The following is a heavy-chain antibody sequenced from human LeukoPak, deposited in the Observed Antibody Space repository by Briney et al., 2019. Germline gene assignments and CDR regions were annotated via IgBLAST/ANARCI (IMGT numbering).Heavy chain of an antibody. J-gene: IGHJ4*02. D-gene: IGHD3-3*01. CDR3: AKLTYYDFWSGYYTVFDY. Sequence: PGGSLRLSCAASGFAFTTYSMNWVRQAPGKGLEWVSAISGSGGSTYYADSVKGRFTISRDNSKNTLYLQRNSLRAEDTAVYYCAKLTYYDFWSGYYTVFDYWGQGTLVTVSS. V-gene: IGHV3-23*01. CDR1: GFAFTTYS. CDR2: ISGSGGST.